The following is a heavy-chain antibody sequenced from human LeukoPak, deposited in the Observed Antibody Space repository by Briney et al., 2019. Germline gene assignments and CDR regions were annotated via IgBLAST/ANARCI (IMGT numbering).Heavy chain of an antibody. Sequence: GGSLRLSCAASGFTFSSYAMSWVRQAPGKGLEWVSAISGSGGSTYYADSVKGRFTISRDNAKNSLYLQMNSLRAEDTAVYYCAGSILTGYPTFDCWGQGTLVTVSS. CDR1: GFTFSSYA. CDR3: AGSILTGYPTFDC. D-gene: IGHD3-9*01. J-gene: IGHJ4*02. CDR2: ISGSGGST. V-gene: IGHV3-23*01.